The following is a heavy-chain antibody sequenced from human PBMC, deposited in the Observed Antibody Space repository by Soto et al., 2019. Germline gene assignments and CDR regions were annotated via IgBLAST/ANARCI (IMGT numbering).Heavy chain of an antibody. D-gene: IGHD2-21*01. V-gene: IGHV2-5*02. CDR3: AHSSCGGAYYYYGMDV. Sequence: QITLKESGPTLVKPTQTLTLTRSFSGFSLSTSGVGGGWMRQPPGKALEWLALIYWDDDKRYSPSLKSRLTRSTDTTENQMVLTMTKMDPVNTATYYCAHSSCGGAYYYYGMDVWGQGTTVTVSS. CDR2: IYWDDDK. CDR1: GFSLSTSGVG. J-gene: IGHJ6*02.